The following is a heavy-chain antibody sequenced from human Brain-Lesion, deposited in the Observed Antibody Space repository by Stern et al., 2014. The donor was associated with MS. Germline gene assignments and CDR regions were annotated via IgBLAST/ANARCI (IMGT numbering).Heavy chain of an antibody. CDR1: GYTLTELS. V-gene: IGHV1-24*01. CDR3: ATGDFRQQLVPGPYYFYGMDV. J-gene: IGHJ6*02. Sequence: VQLVQSGAEVKKPGASVKVSCKVSGYTLTELSMHWVRQAPGKGLEWMGSFDPEDGETIYAQKFQGRVTMTEDTSTDTAYMELSSLRSEDTAVYYCATGDFRQQLVPGPYYFYGMDVWGQGTTGTVSS. CDR2: FDPEDGET. D-gene: IGHD6-13*01.